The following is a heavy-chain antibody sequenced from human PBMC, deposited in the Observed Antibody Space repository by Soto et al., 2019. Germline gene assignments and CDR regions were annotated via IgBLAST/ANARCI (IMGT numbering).Heavy chain of an antibody. Sequence: ESGGGLVQPGGSLRLSCATSGFTFSAYSMNLVRQAPGKGLEWVAYISSGSTSIYYADSVKGRFTISRDNARNSLFLQMNSLRAEATAVYFCTRGDHTNGCLFQHWGQGTLVTVSS. J-gene: IGHJ1*01. V-gene: IGHV3-48*01. CDR1: GFTFSAYS. CDR2: ISSGSTSI. D-gene: IGHD6-25*01. CDR3: TRGDHTNGCLFQH.